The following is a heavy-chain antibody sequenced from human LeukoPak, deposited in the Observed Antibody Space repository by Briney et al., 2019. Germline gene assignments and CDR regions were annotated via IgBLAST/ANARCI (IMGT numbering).Heavy chain of an antibody. CDR2: VSGNNDNP. CDR1: GYTFSNFG. D-gene: IGHD2-2*01. CDR3: ARDGTSTDDY. J-gene: IGHJ4*02. Sequence: ASVKVSCKTSGYTFSNFGINWVRQAPGQGLEWMGWVSGNNDNPNYGQKFQGRLTVTTDTSTSTAYMELRNLRFDDTAVYYCARDGTSTDDYWGQGTLVTVSS. V-gene: IGHV1-18*01.